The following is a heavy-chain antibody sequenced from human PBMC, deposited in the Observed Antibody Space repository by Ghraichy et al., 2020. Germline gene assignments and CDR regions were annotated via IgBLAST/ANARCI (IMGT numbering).Heavy chain of an antibody. Sequence: TLSLTCAVYGGSFSGYYWSWIRQPPGKGLEWIGEINHSGSTNYNPSLKSRVTISVDTSKNQFSLKLSSVTAADTAVYYCARLATSYYYYGMDVWGQGTTVTVSS. V-gene: IGHV4-34*01. CDR1: GGSFSGYY. CDR2: INHSGST. D-gene: IGHD5-12*01. CDR3: ARLATSYYYYGMDV. J-gene: IGHJ6*02.